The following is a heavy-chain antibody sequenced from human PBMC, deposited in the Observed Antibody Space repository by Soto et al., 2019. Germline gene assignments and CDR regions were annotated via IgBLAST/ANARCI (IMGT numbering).Heavy chain of an antibody. V-gene: IGHV3-23*01. J-gene: IGHJ6*02. D-gene: IGHD4-4*01. CDR1: GFTFSTYP. CDR2: ISGSGIST. CDR3: VKPPVITASYYYYDMDV. Sequence: ESVGGLVQPGGSLRLSCAASGFTFSTYPMSWVRQAPGKGLEWVSGISGSGISTYYTDSVKGRFTISRDNSKNTVFLQMNSLRDEDTAVYYCVKPPVITASYYYYDMDVWGQGTTVTVSS.